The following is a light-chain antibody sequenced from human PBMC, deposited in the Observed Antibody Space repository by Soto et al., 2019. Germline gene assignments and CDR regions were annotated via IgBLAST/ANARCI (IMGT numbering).Light chain of an antibody. CDR3: QQYDNLPPTWT. CDR1: QGVNTY. Sequence: DIQMTQSPSSLSASVGDRVTITCWASQGVNTYLAWFQQKPGKAPKSLIYAVSTLQSGVPSKFSGSGSGTDFTLTISSLQPEDSATYYCQQYDNLPPTWTFGQGTKVEIE. CDR2: AVS. V-gene: IGKV1-16*02. J-gene: IGKJ1*01.